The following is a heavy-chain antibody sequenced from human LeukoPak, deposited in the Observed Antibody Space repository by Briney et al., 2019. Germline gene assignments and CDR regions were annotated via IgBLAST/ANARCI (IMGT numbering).Heavy chain of an antibody. CDR1: GGSISGYY. J-gene: IGHJ6*02. CDR2: IYYSGST. Sequence: PSETLSLTCTVSGGSISGYYWSWIRQPPGKGLEWLGYIYYSGSTNYNPSLKSQVTISVDTSKNQFSLKLSSVTAADTAVYYCARESLGYSYGMDVWGQGTTVTVSS. V-gene: IGHV4-59*01. CDR3: ARESLGYSYGMDV.